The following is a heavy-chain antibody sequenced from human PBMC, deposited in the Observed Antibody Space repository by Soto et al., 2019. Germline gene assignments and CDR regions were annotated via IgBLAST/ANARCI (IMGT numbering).Heavy chain of an antibody. CDR3: ASLVPPVAGTIFDY. CDR2: INSDGSDT. J-gene: IGHJ4*02. D-gene: IGHD6-19*01. CDR1: GFTFSSYW. V-gene: IGHV3-74*01. Sequence: PGGSLRLSCAASGFTFSSYWMHWVRQAPGKGLVWVSHINSDGSDTTYADSVKGRFTISRDNPKNTLYLQMNSLRAEDTAVYYCASLVPPVAGTIFDYWGQGTLVTVSS.